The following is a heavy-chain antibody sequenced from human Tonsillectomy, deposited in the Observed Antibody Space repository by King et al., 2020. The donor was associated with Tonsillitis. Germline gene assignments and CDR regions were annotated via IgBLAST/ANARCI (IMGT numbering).Heavy chain of an antibody. CDR3: ARARGYSSAERWFDP. J-gene: IGHJ5*02. V-gene: IGHV4-59*08. CDR1: GGSISSYY. CDR2: IYYSGSG. D-gene: IGHD6-19*01. Sequence: QLQESGPGLVKPSETLSLTCTVSGGSISSYYWSWIRQPPGKGLEWIGYIYYSGSGDYNPSLRIRATISVETSKNQFSLELRSVTAADTAVYFCARARGYSSAERWFDPWGQGTLVTVSS.